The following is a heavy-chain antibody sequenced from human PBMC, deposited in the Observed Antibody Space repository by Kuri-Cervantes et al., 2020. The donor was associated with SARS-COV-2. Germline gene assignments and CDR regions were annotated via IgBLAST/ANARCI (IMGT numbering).Heavy chain of an antibody. Sequence: SQTLALTCAVSGYSISSGYYWGWIRQPPGKGLEWIGSIYHSGSNYYNPSPKRRVTISVDTSKNQFSLKLSSVTAADTAVYYCAGTPYYDFWSGYYPFDYWGQGTPVTVSS. CDR3: AGTPYYDFWSGYYPFDY. V-gene: IGHV4-38-2*01. J-gene: IGHJ4*02. D-gene: IGHD3-3*01. CDR1: GYSISSGYY. CDR2: IYHSGSN.